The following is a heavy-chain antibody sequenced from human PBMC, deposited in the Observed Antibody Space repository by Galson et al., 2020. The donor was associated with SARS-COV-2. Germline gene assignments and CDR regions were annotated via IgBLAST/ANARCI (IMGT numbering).Heavy chain of an antibody. V-gene: IGHV4-61*01. CDR2: IYYSGIT. CDR1: GGSLSSGTYY. CDR3: AGTRTSQLYY. D-gene: IGHD1-1*01. J-gene: IGHJ4*02. Sequence: SETLSPTCTVSGGSLSSGTYYWNWIRQPPGKGLEWIGFIYYSGITNYNPSLKSRVTISLEPSKNQFSLTRSSMTAADTAVYYCAGTRTSQLYYWGQGTLGTVSS.